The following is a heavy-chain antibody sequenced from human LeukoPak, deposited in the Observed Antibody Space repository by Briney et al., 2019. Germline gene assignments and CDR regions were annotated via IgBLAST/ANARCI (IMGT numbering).Heavy chain of an antibody. CDR2: IHPNSGGT. D-gene: IGHD6-19*01. Sequence: ASVKASCKPSGYTFTRYYMHWVRQAPGHGLEWMGWIHPNSGGTNYAQKFPGRVTMTRDTSISTAYMELSRLRSDDTAVYYCARVPAVAGLYTFDYWGQGTLVTVSS. CDR3: ARVPAVAGLYTFDY. CDR1: GYTFTRYY. V-gene: IGHV1-2*02. J-gene: IGHJ4*02.